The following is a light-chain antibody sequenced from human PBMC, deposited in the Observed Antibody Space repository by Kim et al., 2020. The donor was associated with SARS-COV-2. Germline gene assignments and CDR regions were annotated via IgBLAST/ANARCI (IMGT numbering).Light chain of an antibody. CDR2: QAS. V-gene: IGKV1-5*03. Sequence: DIQMTQSPSTLSASVGDRVTITCRASQSLSSELAWYQQKPGKVPKFLIYQASTLESGVPSRFSGSGSGTEFTLTISSLQPDDSATYYCQQYKSYPLTFGGGTKVEI. CDR3: QQYKSYPLT. J-gene: IGKJ4*01. CDR1: QSLSSE.